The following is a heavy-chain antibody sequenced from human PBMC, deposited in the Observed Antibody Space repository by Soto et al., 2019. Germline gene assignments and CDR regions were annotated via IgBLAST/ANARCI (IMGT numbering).Heavy chain of an antibody. CDR3: AKEAGIVWFDP. D-gene: IGHD2-15*01. CDR2: ISASGGST. CDR1: GFTFSSYA. V-gene: IGHV3-23*04. J-gene: IGHJ5*02. Sequence: EEQLVESGGGLVQPGGSLRLSCAASGFTFSSYAMSWVRQAPGKGLEWVSDISASGGSTYYADSVKGRFTISRDNSMNMLHLQMNSLRAEDTAVYYCAKEAGIVWFDPWVHGTLVTVSS.